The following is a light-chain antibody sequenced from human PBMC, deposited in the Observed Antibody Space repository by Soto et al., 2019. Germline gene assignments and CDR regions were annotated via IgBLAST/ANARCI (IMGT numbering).Light chain of an antibody. CDR2: AAS. J-gene: IGKJ1*01. V-gene: IGKV1-39*01. CDR3: QQSYSTLRT. CDR1: QSISSY. Sequence: DIQMTQSPSSLSASVGDRVTITCRASQSISSYLNWYQQKPGKAPKLLIYAASSLQSRVPSRFSGSGSGTDFTLTISSLQSQDFATYYCQQSYSTLRTFGQGTQVEIK.